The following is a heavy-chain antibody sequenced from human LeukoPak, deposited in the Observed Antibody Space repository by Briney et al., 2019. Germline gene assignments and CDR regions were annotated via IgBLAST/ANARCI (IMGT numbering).Heavy chain of an antibody. V-gene: IGHV1-18*01. Sequence: ASVKVSCKASGYTFTSYGISWVRQAPGQGLEWMGWISAYNGNTNYAQKLQGRVTMTTDTSTSAAYMELRSLRSDDTAVYYCARDIHRYCSSTSCCFDYWGQGTLVTVSS. J-gene: IGHJ4*02. CDR1: GYTFTSYG. D-gene: IGHD2-2*01. CDR2: ISAYNGNT. CDR3: ARDIHRYCSSTSCCFDY.